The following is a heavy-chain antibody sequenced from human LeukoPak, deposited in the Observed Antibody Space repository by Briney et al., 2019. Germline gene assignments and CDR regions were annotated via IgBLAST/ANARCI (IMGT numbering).Heavy chain of an antibody. CDR1: GFTFSSYD. J-gene: IGHJ3*02. V-gene: IGHV3-48*03. Sequence: GGSLRLSCAASGFTFSSYDMNWVRQAPGKGLEWVSFISSSGTTIDYADFVKGRFTISRDNTKNSQYLQMSSLRVEDTAIYHCARSFDIWGQGTMVTVSP. CDR3: ARSFDI. CDR2: ISSSGTTI.